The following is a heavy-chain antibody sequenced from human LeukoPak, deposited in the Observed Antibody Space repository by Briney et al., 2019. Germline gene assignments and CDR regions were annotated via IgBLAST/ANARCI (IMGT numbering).Heavy chain of an antibody. CDR3: GRAFPPLRISAAGDS. CDR2: ISGRSSHI. D-gene: IGHD6-25*01. V-gene: IGHV3-21*01. CDR1: GFTFSDYD. J-gene: IGHJ5*01. Sequence: GGSQSLSCTASGFTFSDYDMNWVRQAPGKGLEYVSSISGRSSHIYYGDSVKGRFAISRDNAKNSLYLQMNSLRAEDTAVYYCGRAFPPLRISAAGDSWGQGTLVTVSS.